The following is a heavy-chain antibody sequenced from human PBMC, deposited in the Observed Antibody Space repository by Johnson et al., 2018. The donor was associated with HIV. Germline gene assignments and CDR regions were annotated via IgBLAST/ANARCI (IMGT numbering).Heavy chain of an antibody. CDR1: RFTFSSND. J-gene: IGHJ3*02. Sequence: EVQLVESGGGLVQPGGSLRLSCAASRFTFSSNDMHWVRQATGKGLEWVSTIGPGGDTYYPGSVKGRFTISREHAKNSLYLQMKSLRPEDTALYYCAKDSRAYAFDIWGQGTMVTVSS. CDR3: AKDSRAYAFDI. CDR2: IGPGGDT. V-gene: IGHV3-13*01.